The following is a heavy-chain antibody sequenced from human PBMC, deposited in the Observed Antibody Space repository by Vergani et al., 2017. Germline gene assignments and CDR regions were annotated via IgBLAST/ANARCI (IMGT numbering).Heavy chain of an antibody. Sequence: QVQLVQSGSELKKPGASVKVSCKASGYTFTNYAISWVRQAPGQGLEWMGWISANKGNPNYAQKFQDRVTMTTDTSTRTAYLELRSLRSDDTAVYYCGRTYYDSSGYYYADYFYYYMDVWGKGTTVTVSS. CDR1: GYTFTNYA. J-gene: IGHJ6*03. D-gene: IGHD3-22*01. CDR2: ISANKGNP. V-gene: IGHV1-18*01. CDR3: GRTYYDSSGYYYADYFYYYMDV.